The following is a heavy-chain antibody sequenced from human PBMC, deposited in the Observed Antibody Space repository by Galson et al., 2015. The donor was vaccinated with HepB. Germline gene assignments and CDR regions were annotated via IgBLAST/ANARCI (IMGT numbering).Heavy chain of an antibody. V-gene: IGHV3-48*04. D-gene: IGHD4/OR15-4a*01. CDR3: ATTKFGSGAYWTFGI. CDR1: DSTFSSYT. CDR2: IRTNGVTI. Sequence: SLRLSCAASDSTFSSYTMNWVRQTPGKGLQWVSYIRTNGVTIHSADSVQGRFTIARDNAKSTMWLHKNSLRADDTAVYYCATTKFGSGAYWTFGIWGQGTLVTVSS. J-gene: IGHJ3*02.